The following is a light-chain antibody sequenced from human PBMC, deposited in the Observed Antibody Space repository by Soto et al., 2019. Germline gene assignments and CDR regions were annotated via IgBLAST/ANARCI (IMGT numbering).Light chain of an antibody. Sequence: EIVLTQSPATLSLSPGERATLSCRASQSISSHLAWYQQKPGQAPRLLLYDASNRATGILARFSGSGSGTDFNLTISSLEPEDFSVYYCQQRSTWPLTFGGGTKVEIK. V-gene: IGKV3-11*01. J-gene: IGKJ4*01. CDR3: QQRSTWPLT. CDR2: DAS. CDR1: QSISSH.